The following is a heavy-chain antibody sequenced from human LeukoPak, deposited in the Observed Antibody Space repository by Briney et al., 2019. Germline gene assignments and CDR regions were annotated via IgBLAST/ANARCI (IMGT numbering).Heavy chain of an antibody. CDR1: GFTFSGSA. CDR3: ARGERITMVRGVIWYFDY. Sequence: GGSLRLSCAASGFTFSGSAMHWVRQAPGKGLEWVAVISYDGSNKYYADSVKGRFTISRDNSKNTLYLQMNSLRAEDTAVYYCARGERITMVRGVIWYFDYWGQGTLVTVSS. V-gene: IGHV3-30-3*01. D-gene: IGHD3-10*01. J-gene: IGHJ4*02. CDR2: ISYDGSNK.